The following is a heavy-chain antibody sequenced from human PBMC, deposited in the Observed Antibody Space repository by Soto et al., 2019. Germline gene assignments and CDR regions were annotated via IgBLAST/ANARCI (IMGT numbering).Heavy chain of an antibody. CDR2: IYYSGST. J-gene: IGHJ6*02. V-gene: IGHV4-61*01. CDR1: GGSVSSGSYY. Sequence: SETLSLTCTVSGGSVSSGSYYWSWIRQPPGKGLEWIGYIYYSGSTNYNPSLKSRVTISVDTSKNQFSLKLSSVTAADTAVYYCARDRRIAVVGGSPHYYYYGMDVWGQGTTVTVSS. D-gene: IGHD6-19*01. CDR3: ARDRRIAVVGGSPHYYYYGMDV.